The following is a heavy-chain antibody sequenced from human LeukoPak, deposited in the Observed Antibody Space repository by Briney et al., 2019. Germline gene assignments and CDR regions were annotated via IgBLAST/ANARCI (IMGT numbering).Heavy chain of an antibody. V-gene: IGHV4-4*07. J-gene: IGHJ5*02. CDR1: GGPFSGYY. D-gene: IGHD6-19*01. Sequence: SETLSLTCAVSGGPFSGYYWSWIRQPAGKGLEWIGRIYTSGSTNYNPSLKSRVTMSVDTSKNQFSLKLSSVTAADTAVYYCAREVIAVAGTSWFDPWGQGTLVTVSS. CDR2: IYTSGST. CDR3: AREVIAVAGTSWFDP.